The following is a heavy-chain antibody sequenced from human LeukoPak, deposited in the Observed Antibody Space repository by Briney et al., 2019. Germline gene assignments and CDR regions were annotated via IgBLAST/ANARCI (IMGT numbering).Heavy chain of an antibody. V-gene: IGHV1-2*06. Sequence: ASVKVSCKASGYTFTDYYIHWVRQAPGQGPEWMGRINPNSGGTDYAQKFQGRVTTTRDTSITTAYMELRRVTSDDTAVYYCARVAYGNNATPFDHWGQGTLVTVSS. CDR1: GYTFTDYY. CDR3: ARVAYGNNATPFDH. D-gene: IGHD4-11*01. J-gene: IGHJ4*02. CDR2: INPNSGGT.